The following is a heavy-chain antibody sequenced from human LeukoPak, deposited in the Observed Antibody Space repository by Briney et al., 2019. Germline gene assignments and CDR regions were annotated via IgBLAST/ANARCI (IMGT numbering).Heavy chain of an antibody. CDR2: ISGSGGGT. CDR3: AEGGTTGTPGGY. CDR1: GFTFSSYA. D-gene: IGHD1-1*01. V-gene: IGHV3-23*01. Sequence: GGSLRLSCAASGFTFSSYAMSWVRQAPGKGLEWVSAISGSGGGTYYADSVKGRFIISRDNSKNTLYLQMNSLRAEDTAVYYCAEGGTTGTPGGYWGQGTLVTVSS. J-gene: IGHJ4*02.